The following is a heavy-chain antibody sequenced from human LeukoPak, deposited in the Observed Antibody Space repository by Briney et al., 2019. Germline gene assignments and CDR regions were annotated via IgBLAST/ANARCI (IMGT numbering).Heavy chain of an antibody. D-gene: IGHD3-16*01. CDR1: GFTFSSYA. CDR3: AKDYVWGGYPFGYFDY. Sequence: PGASLRLSCAASGFTFSSYAMSWVRQAPGKGLEWVSAISGSGGSTYYADSVKGRFTISRDNSKNTLYLQMNSLRAEDTAVYYCAKDYVWGGYPFGYFDYWGQGTLVTVSS. J-gene: IGHJ4*02. CDR2: ISGSGGST. V-gene: IGHV3-23*01.